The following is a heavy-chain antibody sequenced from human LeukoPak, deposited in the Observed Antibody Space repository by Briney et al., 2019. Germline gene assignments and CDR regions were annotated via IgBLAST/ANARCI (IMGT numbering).Heavy chain of an antibody. CDR2: IFPRDSDT. CDR1: GYSFSGYW. V-gene: IGHV5-51*01. J-gene: IGHJ4*02. CDR3: VRLGDTDFWSGYYYDN. Sequence: GESLKISCKGSGYSFSGYWIGWVRQIHGKGLEWMGIIFPRDSDTKYSPSFQGQATMSVDKSINTAYLQWSSLRASDTAMYYCVRLGDTDFWSGYYYDNWGQGTLATVSS. D-gene: IGHD3-3*01.